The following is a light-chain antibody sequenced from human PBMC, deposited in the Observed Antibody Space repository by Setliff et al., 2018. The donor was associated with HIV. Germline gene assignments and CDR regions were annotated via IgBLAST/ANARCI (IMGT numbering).Light chain of an antibody. CDR3: ATWDDSLNDVV. V-gene: IGLV1-44*01. CDR2: STN. CDR1: SSNIGSNA. J-gene: IGLJ2*01. Sequence: QSVLTQPPSASGTPGQRVTIPCSGSSSNIGSNAVNWYQQFPGTAPKLLIYSTNQRPSGVPDRFSGSKSGTSASLAISGLQSEEEADYYCATWDDSLNDVVFGGGTKVTVL.